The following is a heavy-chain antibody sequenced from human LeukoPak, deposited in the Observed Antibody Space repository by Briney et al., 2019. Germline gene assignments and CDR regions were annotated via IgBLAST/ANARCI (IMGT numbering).Heavy chain of an antibody. CDR1: GYTFTGYY. CDR2: INPNSGGT. D-gene: IGHD3-22*01. J-gene: IGHJ6*02. V-gene: IGHV1-2*02. CDR3: ARDKGGSPPRYSSGYYYYYYGMDV. Sequence: GASVKVSCKASGYTFTGYYMHWVRQAPGQGLEWMGWINPNSGGTNYAQKFQGRVTMTRDTSISTAYMELSRLRSDDTAVYYCARDKGGSPPRYSSGYYYYYYGMDVWGQGTTVTVSS.